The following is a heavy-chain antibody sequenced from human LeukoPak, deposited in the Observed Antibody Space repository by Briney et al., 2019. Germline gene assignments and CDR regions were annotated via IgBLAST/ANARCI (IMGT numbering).Heavy chain of an antibody. J-gene: IGHJ4*02. CDR3: ARYSTWDGDYARY. V-gene: IGHV1-18*04. CDR1: GYTFTGYY. CDR2: ISAYNGNT. D-gene: IGHD4-17*01. Sequence: ASVKVSCKASGYTFTGYYMHWVRQAPGQGLEWMGWISAYNGNTNYAQKLQGRVTMTTDTSTSTAYTELRSLRSDDTAVYYCARYSTWDGDYARYWGQGTLVTVSS.